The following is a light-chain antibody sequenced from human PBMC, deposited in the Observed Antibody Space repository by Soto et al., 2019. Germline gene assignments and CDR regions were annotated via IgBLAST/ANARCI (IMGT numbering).Light chain of an antibody. J-gene: IGLJ1*01. V-gene: IGLV2-14*01. CDR3: SSYTSSSTPYV. CDR2: DVT. Sequence: QSVLTQPASLSGSPGQSITISCTGSSSDIGAYDYVSWYQQRPVKAPKLMIFDVTNRPSGVSDRFSGSKSGNTASLTISGLQTEDEADYYCSSYTSSSTPYVFGTGTKVTVL. CDR1: SSDIGAYDY.